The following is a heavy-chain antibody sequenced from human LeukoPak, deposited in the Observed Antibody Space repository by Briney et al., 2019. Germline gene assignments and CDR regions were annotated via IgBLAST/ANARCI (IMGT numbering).Heavy chain of an antibody. CDR3: ARDFTLAD. CDR1: GYSISSGYY. J-gene: IGHJ4*02. D-gene: IGHD6-13*01. CDR2: LLHSGST. Sequence: SETLSLTCSVSGYSISSGYYWGWIRQPPGKGLEWIASLLHSGSTHYNPSLKSRVTVSVDTSKNQFSLKLTSLTAADTAVYYCARDFTLADWGQGTLVTVSS. V-gene: IGHV4-38-2*02.